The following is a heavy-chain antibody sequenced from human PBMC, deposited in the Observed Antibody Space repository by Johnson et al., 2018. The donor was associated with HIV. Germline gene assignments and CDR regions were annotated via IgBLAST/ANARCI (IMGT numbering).Heavy chain of an antibody. Sequence: VQLVESGGGLVKPGRSLRLSCVGSGFTFSDYYMSWVRQAPGKGLEWIAYISGGSTFYADSVKGRFTISRDKSKNTLYLQMNSLRAEDTAVYYCARDKVGVSAFDIWGQGTMVTVSS. CDR1: GFTFSDYY. J-gene: IGHJ3*02. CDR2: ISGGST. V-gene: IGHV3-66*01. D-gene: IGHD3-16*01. CDR3: ARDKVGVSAFDI.